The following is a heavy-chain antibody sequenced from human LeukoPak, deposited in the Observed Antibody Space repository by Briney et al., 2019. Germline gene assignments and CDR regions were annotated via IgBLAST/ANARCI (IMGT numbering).Heavy chain of an antibody. V-gene: IGHV3-23*01. CDR2: TGSTGVST. CDR1: GFTFSSYA. Sequence: PGGSLRLSCAASGFTFSSYAMNWVRQAPGKGLEWVSGTGSTGVSTFYADSVKGRFTVSRDNSKNTLSLQMNSLRAEDTAVYYCAKDPGVVPAHYFDYWGQETLVTVSS. J-gene: IGHJ4*02. D-gene: IGHD2-2*01. CDR3: AKDPGVVPAHYFDY.